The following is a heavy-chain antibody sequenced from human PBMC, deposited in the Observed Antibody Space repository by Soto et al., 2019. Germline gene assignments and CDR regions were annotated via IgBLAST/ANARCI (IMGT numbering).Heavy chain of an antibody. J-gene: IGHJ4*02. Sequence: SETLSLTCTVSGDSLKSNSYSWTWIRQSPGKGLQWIGSVSYTGSTNYNPSLEGRVTMSIDTSKHRFSLRLSSVTAADTAVYYCARGDHDWGDDYGGYSYLHYFDFWGQGTPVTV. D-gene: IGHD3-22*01. CDR3: ARGDHDWGDDYGGYSYLHYFDF. CDR1: GDSLKSNSYS. V-gene: IGHV4-61*01. CDR2: VSYTGST.